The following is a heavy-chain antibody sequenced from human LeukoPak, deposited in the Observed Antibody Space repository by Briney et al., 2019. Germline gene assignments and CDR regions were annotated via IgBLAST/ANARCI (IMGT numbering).Heavy chain of an antibody. D-gene: IGHD3-10*01. CDR1: GFTFDDYG. CDR2: INWNGGST. CDR3: AFSMVRGVIGSYYFDY. V-gene: IGHV3-20*04. Sequence: GGSLRLSCAASGFTFDDYGMSWVRQAPGKGLEWVSGINWNGGSTGYADSVKGRFTISRDNAKNSLYLQMNSLRAEDTAVYYCAFSMVRGVIGSYYFDYWGQGTLVTVSS. J-gene: IGHJ4*02.